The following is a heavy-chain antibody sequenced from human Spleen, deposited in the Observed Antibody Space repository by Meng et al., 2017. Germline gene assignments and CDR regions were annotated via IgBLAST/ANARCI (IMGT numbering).Heavy chain of an antibody. V-gene: IGHV4-61*02. Sequence: SETLSLTCTVSGGSFSSGSYYWSWVRQPAGKGLEWIGRISTSWSTNYNASLKSRVIISLDTSKNQFSLKLSSVTAADTAVYYCARGGAASYYDSSGYYFDSFDVWGQGTMVTVSS. CDR2: ISTSWST. CDR3: ARGGAASYYDSSGYYFDSFDV. J-gene: IGHJ3*01. CDR1: GGSFSSGSYY. D-gene: IGHD3-22*01.